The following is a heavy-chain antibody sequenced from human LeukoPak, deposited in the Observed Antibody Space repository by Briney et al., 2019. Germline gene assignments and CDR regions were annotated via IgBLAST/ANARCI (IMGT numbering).Heavy chain of an antibody. V-gene: IGHV3-21*01. J-gene: IGHJ4*02. CDR1: GFTFSSYS. D-gene: IGHD3-22*01. Sequence: PGGSLRLSCAASGFTFSSYSMNWVRQAPGKGLEWVSSISSSSSYIYYADSVKGRFTISKDNAKNSLYLQMNSLRAEDTAVYYCARGPHYYDSSGYYCWGQGTLVTVSS. CDR3: ARGPHYYDSSGYYC. CDR2: ISSSSSYI.